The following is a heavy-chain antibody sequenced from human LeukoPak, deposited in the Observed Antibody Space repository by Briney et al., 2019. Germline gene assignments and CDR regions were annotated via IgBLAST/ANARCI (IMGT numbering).Heavy chain of an antibody. Sequence: SETLSLTCIVSGGSISSYYWGWIRQPPGKGLEWIGNIYYSGSTYYNPSLKSRVTISVDTSKNQFSLKLSSVTAADTAVYYCARLVTMIVASDYWGQGTLVTVSS. CDR1: GGSISSYY. V-gene: IGHV4-39*01. CDR3: ARLVTMIVASDY. CDR2: IYYSGST. J-gene: IGHJ4*02. D-gene: IGHD3-22*01.